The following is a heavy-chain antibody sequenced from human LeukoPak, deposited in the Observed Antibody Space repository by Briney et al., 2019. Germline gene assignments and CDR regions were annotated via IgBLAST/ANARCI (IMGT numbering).Heavy chain of an antibody. D-gene: IGHD1-14*01. Sequence: SETLSLTCAVSGGSISSGGYYWSWIRQHPGKGLEWIGYIYYSGSTYYNPSLKSRVTISVDTSKNQFSLKLSSVTAADTAVYYCARVPRREAFDIWGQGTMVTVSS. V-gene: IGHV4-31*11. CDR3: ARVPRREAFDI. CDR1: GGSISSGGYY. CDR2: IYYSGST. J-gene: IGHJ3*02.